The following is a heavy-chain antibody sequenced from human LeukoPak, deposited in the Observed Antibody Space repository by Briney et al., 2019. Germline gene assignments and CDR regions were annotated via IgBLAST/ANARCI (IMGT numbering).Heavy chain of an antibody. CDR1: GFSLSTAGVG. Sequence: SGPTLVKPTQTLTLTCTFSGFSLSTAGVGVGWIRQPPGKALEWLALIYWSDDERYSPSLKSRLTITKDSSKNQVVLMMTNMDPVDTGTYFCARRGGSDGSYRDAFDIWSQGTMVTVS. CDR2: IYWSDDE. CDR3: ARRGGSDGSYRDAFDI. D-gene: IGHD1-26*01. V-gene: IGHV2-5*01. J-gene: IGHJ3*02.